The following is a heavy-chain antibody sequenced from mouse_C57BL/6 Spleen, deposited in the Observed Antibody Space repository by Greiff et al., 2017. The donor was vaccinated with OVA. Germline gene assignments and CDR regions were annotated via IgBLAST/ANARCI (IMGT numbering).Heavy chain of an antibody. CDR2: IYPRSGNT. CDR3: ARPGGAY. J-gene: IGHJ3*01. V-gene: IGHV1-81*01. CDR1: GYTFTSYG. Sequence: QVQLQQSGAELARPGASVKLSCTASGYTFTSYGISWVKQRTGQGLEWIGEIYPRSGNTYYNEKFKGKATLTADKSSSTAYMELRSLTSEDSAVYFCARPGGAYWGQGTLVTVSA.